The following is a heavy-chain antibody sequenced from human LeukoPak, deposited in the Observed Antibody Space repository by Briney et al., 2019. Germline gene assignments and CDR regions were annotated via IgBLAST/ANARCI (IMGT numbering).Heavy chain of an antibody. D-gene: IGHD2-15*01. CDR2: ISWNSGSI. Sequence: GGSLRLSCAASGFTFDDYAMHWVRQAPGKGLEWVSGISWNSGSIGYADSVKGRFTISRDNAKNSLYLQMNSLRAEDTAVYYCARVLETDCSGGSCYSGLDYWGQGTLVTVSS. V-gene: IGHV3-9*01. J-gene: IGHJ4*02. CDR3: ARVLETDCSGGSCYSGLDY. CDR1: GFTFDDYA.